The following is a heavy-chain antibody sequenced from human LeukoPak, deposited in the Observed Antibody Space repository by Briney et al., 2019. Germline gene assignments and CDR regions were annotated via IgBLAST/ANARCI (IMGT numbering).Heavy chain of an antibody. CDR3: AKDRGCSSTSCQAYYTDV. J-gene: IGHJ6*03. Sequence: GGSLRLSCAASGFTFSSYAMHRVRQAPGKGLEWVSGISWNSGSIGYADSVKGRFTISRDNAKNSLYLQMNSLRAEDTALYYCAKDRGCSSTSCQAYYTDVWGKGTTVTISS. CDR1: GFTFSSYA. CDR2: ISWNSGSI. D-gene: IGHD2-2*01. V-gene: IGHV3-9*01.